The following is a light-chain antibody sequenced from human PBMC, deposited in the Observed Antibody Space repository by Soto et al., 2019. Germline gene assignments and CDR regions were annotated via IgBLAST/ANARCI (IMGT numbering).Light chain of an antibody. CDR3: NSFAGSATWV. CDR1: NGDVGGYNY. V-gene: IGLV2-8*01. J-gene: IGLJ3*02. Sequence: QYALTQPPSASGSPGQSVTISCTGTNGDVGGYNYVSWYQQYPGKAPRLLIYEVTKRPSGVPDRFSGSKSGNSAYLTVSGLQAEDEADYYCNSFAGSATWVFGGGTKLTVL. CDR2: EVT.